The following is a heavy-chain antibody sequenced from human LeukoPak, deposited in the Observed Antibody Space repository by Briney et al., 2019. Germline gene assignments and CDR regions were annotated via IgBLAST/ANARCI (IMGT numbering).Heavy chain of an antibody. CDR2: ISSSGSTI. J-gene: IGHJ6*02. D-gene: IGHD5-24*01. Sequence: GGSLRLSCAASGFTFSDYYMSWIRQAPGKGLEWVSYISSSGSTIYYADSVKGRFTISRDNAKNSLYLQMNSLRAEDTAVYYCAREMDGYNYPVFGMDVWGQGTTVTVSS. CDR1: GFTFSDYY. CDR3: AREMDGYNYPVFGMDV. V-gene: IGHV3-11*01.